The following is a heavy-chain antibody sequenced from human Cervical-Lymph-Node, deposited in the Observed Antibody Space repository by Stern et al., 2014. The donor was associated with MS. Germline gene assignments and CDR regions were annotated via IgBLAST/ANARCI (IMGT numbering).Heavy chain of an antibody. CDR3: ARERFLFGAGNYPQGD. J-gene: IGHJ4*02. CDR2: ISFDGSSE. Sequence: VHLVESGGGVVQPGRSLTLSCAASGFTFSDYAIHWVRLAPGKGLEWVAVISFDGSSEYYADSAKGRFRISRDDSNNKVDLLMISRRVEDTSVYYCARERFLFGAGNYPQGDWGQGTLVTVSS. V-gene: IGHV3-30-3*01. CDR1: GFTFSDYA. D-gene: IGHD3-10*01.